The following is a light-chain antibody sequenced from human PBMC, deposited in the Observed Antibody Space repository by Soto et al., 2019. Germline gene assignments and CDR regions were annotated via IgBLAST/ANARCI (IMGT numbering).Light chain of an antibody. J-gene: IGKJ5*01. Sequence: DIQMTQSPSSVSASVGDRVTFTCRASQGLGRWLAWYQQKPGKAPKLLIYAASNLQSGVPSRFSGSGSGTDFTLTISRLQPEDLSIYYCQQGNSFPFTFGQGTRLEIK. CDR1: QGLGRW. CDR3: QQGNSFPFT. V-gene: IGKV1-12*01. CDR2: AAS.